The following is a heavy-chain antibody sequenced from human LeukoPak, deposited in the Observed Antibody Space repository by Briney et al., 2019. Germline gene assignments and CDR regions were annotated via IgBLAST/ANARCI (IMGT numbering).Heavy chain of an antibody. V-gene: IGHV3-23*01. CDR3: AKYSRAAVAGNGYSDY. Sequence: GGSLRLSCAASGFTFSSYAMSWVRQARGKGLEWVSAISGSGGSTYYADSVKGRFTISRDNSKNPLYLQMNSLRAEDTAVYYCAKYSRAAVAGNGYSDYWGQGTLVTVSS. D-gene: IGHD6-19*01. CDR2: ISGSGGST. CDR1: GFTFSSYA. J-gene: IGHJ4*02.